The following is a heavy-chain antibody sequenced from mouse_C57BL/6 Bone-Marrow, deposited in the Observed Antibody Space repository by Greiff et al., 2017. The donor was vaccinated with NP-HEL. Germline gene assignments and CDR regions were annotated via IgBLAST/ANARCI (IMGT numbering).Heavy chain of an antibody. CDR2: LYPGSGNT. Sequence: QVQLQQSGPELVKPGASVKISCKASGYSFTSYYIHWVKQRPGQGLEWIGWLYPGSGNTKYNEKFKGKATLTADTSSSTAYMQLSSLTSEDSAVYYCARADYGSSYVSFAYWGQGTLVTVSA. CDR3: ARADYGSSYVSFAY. V-gene: IGHV1-66*01. D-gene: IGHD1-1*01. J-gene: IGHJ3*01. CDR1: GYSFTSYY.